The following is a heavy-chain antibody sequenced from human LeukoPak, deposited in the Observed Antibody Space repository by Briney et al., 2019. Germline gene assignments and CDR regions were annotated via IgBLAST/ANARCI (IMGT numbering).Heavy chain of an antibody. CDR3: ARCPRQQLVSWAIDY. D-gene: IGHD6-13*01. CDR1: GGSFSGYY. V-gene: IGHV4-34*01. J-gene: IGHJ4*02. Sequence: SETLSLTCAVYGGSFSGYYWSWIRQPPGKGLEWIGEINHSGSTNYNPSLKSRVTISVDTSKNQFSLKLSSVTAADTAVYYCARCPRQQLVSWAIDYWGQGTLVTVSS. CDR2: INHSGST.